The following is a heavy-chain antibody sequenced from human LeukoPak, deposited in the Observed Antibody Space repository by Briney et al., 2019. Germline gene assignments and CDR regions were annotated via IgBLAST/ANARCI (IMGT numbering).Heavy chain of an antibody. CDR1: GFTFDDYA. V-gene: IGHV3-9*01. CDR3: AEGLSLGGWAQSSRVYYYYIDV. Sequence: PGGSLRLSCAASGFTFDDYAMHWVRQAPGKGLEWVSGISWNRGSIGHADVVKGRFTISRDNAKNSLHLQMNSLRAEDTALYYCAEGLSLGGWAQSSRVYYYYIDVWGKGTTVTVSS. J-gene: IGHJ6*03. CDR2: ISWNRGSI. D-gene: IGHD3-16*01.